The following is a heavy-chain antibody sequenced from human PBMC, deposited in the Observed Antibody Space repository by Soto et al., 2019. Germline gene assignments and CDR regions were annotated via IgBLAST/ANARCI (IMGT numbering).Heavy chain of an antibody. CDR3: AKVITMIFDVIHYGMDV. Sequence: SETLSLTCAVSGGSISSSNWWSWVRQPPGKGLEWIGEIYHSGSTNYNPSLKSRVTISVDKSKNQFSLKLSSVTAADTAVYYCAKVITMIFDVIHYGMDVWGQGTTVTVSS. CDR1: GGSISSSNW. V-gene: IGHV4-4*02. D-gene: IGHD3-22*01. J-gene: IGHJ6*02. CDR2: IYHSGST.